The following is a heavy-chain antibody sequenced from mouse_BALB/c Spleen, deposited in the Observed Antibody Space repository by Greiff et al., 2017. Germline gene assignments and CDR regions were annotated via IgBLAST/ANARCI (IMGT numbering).Heavy chain of an antibody. Sequence: EVQVVESGGGLVQPGGSRKLSCAASGFTFSSYGMSWVRQTPDKRLELVATINSNGGSTYYPDSVKGRFTISRDNAKNTLYLQMSSLKSEDTAMYYCARDGNYVPHDMDYWGQGTSVTVSS. CDR1: GFTFSSYG. CDR2: INSNGGST. D-gene: IGHD2-1*01. J-gene: IGHJ4*01. CDR3: ARDGNYVPHDMDY. V-gene: IGHV5-6-3*01.